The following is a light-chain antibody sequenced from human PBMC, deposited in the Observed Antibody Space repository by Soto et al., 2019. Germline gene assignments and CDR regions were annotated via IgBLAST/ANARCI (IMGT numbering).Light chain of an antibody. CDR1: QTISSW. CDR3: QLRSNWPQWT. V-gene: IGKV1-5*03. J-gene: IGKJ1*01. Sequence: DIQMTQSPSTLCAFVGDRVTITCRASQTISSWLAWYQQKPGKAPKLLIYKASTLKSGVPSRFSGSGSGTDFTLTISSLEPEDFAVYYCQLRSNWPQWTFGQGTKVDI. CDR2: KAS.